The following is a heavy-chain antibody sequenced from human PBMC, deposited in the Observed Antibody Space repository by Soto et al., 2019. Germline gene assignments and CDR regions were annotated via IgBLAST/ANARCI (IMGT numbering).Heavy chain of an antibody. CDR3: ARDLWHLDTAMVEYYYGMDV. V-gene: IGHV3-21*01. J-gene: IGHJ6*02. Sequence: PGGSLRLSCAASGFTCSSYSMNWVRQAPGKGLEWVSSISSSSSYIYYADSVKGRFTISRDNAKNSLYLQMDSLRAEDTAVYYCARDLWHLDTAMVEYYYGMDVWGQGTTVTVSS. D-gene: IGHD5-18*01. CDR2: ISSSSSYI. CDR1: GFTCSSYS.